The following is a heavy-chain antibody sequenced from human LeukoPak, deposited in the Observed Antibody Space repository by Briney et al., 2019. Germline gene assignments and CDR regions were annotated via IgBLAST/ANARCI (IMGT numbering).Heavy chain of an antibody. CDR1: GASFSDYY. J-gene: IGHJ4*02. D-gene: IGHD1-26*01. V-gene: IGHV4-34*01. Sequence: SETLSLTCAVHGASFSDYYWSWIRQSPGKGLEWIGEINHSGSTNDNPSLKSRVTISVDKSKNQFSLKVRSVTAADTAVYYCARVRVAVGPDYWGQGTLVTVSS. CDR3: ARVRVAVGPDY. CDR2: INHSGST.